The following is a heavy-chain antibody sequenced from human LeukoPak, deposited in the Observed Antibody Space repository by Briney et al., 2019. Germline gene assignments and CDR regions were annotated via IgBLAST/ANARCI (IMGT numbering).Heavy chain of an antibody. CDR2: INHGGST. J-gene: IGHJ1*01. CDR1: EFSVGSNY. V-gene: IGHV4-34*01. CDR3: ARYLDYGGNSRVFQH. Sequence: GSLRLSCAASEFSVGSNYMTWVRQAPGKGLEWIGEINHGGSTNYNPPLKSRVTISIDTSKNQFSLKLSSVTAADTAVYYCARYLDYGGNSRVFQHWGQGTLVTVSS. D-gene: IGHD4-23*01.